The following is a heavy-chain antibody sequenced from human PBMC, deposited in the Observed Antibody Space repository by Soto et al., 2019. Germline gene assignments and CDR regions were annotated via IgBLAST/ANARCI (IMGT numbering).Heavy chain of an antibody. CDR3: ARVTTIKAYYYMDV. J-gene: IGHJ6*03. D-gene: IGHD3-22*01. Sequence: ASVKVSCKASGYTFTSYDINWVRQATGQGLEWMGWMNPNSGNTGYAQKIQGRVTMTRNTSISTAYMELSSLRSEDTAVFYCARVTTIKAYYYMDVWGKGTTVTVSS. V-gene: IGHV1-8*01. CDR2: MNPNSGNT. CDR1: GYTFTSYD.